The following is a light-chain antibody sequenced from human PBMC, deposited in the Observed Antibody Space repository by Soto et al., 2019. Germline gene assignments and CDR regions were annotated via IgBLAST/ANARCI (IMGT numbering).Light chain of an antibody. Sequence: EIVLTQSPGTLSLSPGERATLSCRASESISSSYLAWYQQKPGQAPRPLIYGASTRATGIPDRFSGSGSGTDFTLTISRLESEDFAVYYCQQYGSSPRTFGQGTKVDTK. CDR2: GAS. CDR1: ESISSSY. CDR3: QQYGSSPRT. V-gene: IGKV3-20*01. J-gene: IGKJ1*01.